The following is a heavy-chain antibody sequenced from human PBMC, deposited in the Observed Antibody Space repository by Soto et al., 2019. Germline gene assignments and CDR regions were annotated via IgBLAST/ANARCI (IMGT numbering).Heavy chain of an antibody. Sequence: SETLSLTCTVCGGSISGYYWSWVRQPPGKGLEWIGEIYHSGSTNYNPSLKSRVTISVDKSKNQFSLKLSSVTAADTAVYYCARVTDIVVVPAAIRAFDIWGQGTMVTVSS. J-gene: IGHJ3*02. D-gene: IGHD2-2*01. CDR3: ARVTDIVVVPAAIRAFDI. V-gene: IGHV4-4*02. CDR1: GGSISGYY. CDR2: IYHSGST.